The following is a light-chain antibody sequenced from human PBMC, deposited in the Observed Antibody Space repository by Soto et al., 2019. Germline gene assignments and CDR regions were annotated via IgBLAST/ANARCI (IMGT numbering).Light chain of an antibody. CDR2: AAS. Sequence: DIQLTQSPSFLPASVGDRVTITCRASQGISSYLAWYQQKPGKAHKLLIYAASTLQSGVPSRFCGSGSGTEFTLTISSLQPEDFATYYCQQLNSYLFTFGPGTKVDIK. CDR3: QQLNSYLFT. CDR1: QGISSY. J-gene: IGKJ3*01. V-gene: IGKV1-9*01.